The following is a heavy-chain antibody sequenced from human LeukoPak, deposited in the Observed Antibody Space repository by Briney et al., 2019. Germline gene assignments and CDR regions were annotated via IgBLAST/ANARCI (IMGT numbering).Heavy chain of an antibody. CDR3: ARARSGNRGAFDI. J-gene: IGHJ3*02. CDR1: DDSFGGSNW. Sequence: SGTLSLTCAVSDDSFGGSNWWSWVRQPPGKGLEWIGEIYHSGSTNYNPSLKSRVTISVDKSKNQFSLKLSSVTAADTAVYYCARARSGNRGAFDIWGQGTMVTVSS. D-gene: IGHD1-26*01. CDR2: IYHSGST. V-gene: IGHV4-4*02.